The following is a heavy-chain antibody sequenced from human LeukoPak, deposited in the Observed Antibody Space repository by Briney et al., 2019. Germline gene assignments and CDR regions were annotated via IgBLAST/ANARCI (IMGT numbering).Heavy chain of an antibody. CDR3: TREVSGSLYFDY. D-gene: IGHD1-26*01. CDR1: GFTFSSYS. V-gene: IGHV3-21*01. J-gene: IGHJ4*02. Sequence: GGSLRLSCAASGFTFSSYSMNWVRRAPGKGLEWVSSISSSSSYIYYADSVKGRFTISRDNAKNTVYLQMNSLRAEDTAVYYCTREVSGSLYFDYWGQGTLVTVSS. CDR2: ISSSSSYI.